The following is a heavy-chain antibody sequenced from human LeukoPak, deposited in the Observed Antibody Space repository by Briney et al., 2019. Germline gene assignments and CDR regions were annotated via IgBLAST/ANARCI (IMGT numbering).Heavy chain of an antibody. CDR3: AKDRPNFYETSGAYYKMKGDF. Sequence: GGSLRLSCEASGFTFNTHAMSWVRQAPGKGLEWVASITSSGRTPYYTDSVKGRFTIFRDNSKNTPYLQMNSLRGEDTAIYYCAKDRPNFYETSGAYYKMKGDFWGQGSLVTVSS. V-gene: IGHV3-23*01. CDR1: GFTFNTHA. J-gene: IGHJ4*02. D-gene: IGHD3-10*01. CDR2: ITSSGRTP.